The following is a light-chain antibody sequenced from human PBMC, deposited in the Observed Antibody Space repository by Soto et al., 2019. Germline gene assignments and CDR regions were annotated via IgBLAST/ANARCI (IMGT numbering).Light chain of an antibody. Sequence: EIVWKLSAGTLSLSHWERATLSCMASQSVSSSYLAWYQQKPGQAPRLLIYGASSRATGIPDRFSGSGSGTDFTLTISRLEPEDFAVYYCQQYGSSPLTFGGGTKVDIK. CDR3: QQYGSSPLT. CDR1: QSVSSSY. J-gene: IGKJ4*01. V-gene: IGKV3-20*01. CDR2: GAS.